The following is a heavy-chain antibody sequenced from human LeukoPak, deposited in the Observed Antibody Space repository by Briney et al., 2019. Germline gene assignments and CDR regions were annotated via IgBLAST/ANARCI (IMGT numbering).Heavy chain of an antibody. D-gene: IGHD3-22*01. CDR1: GFTFDDYG. CDR2: ISGSGGST. V-gene: IGHV3-23*01. CDR3: AKQAYYYDSSGHSDY. J-gene: IGHJ4*02. Sequence: PGGSLRLSCAASGFTFDDYGMSWVRQAPGKGLEWVSAISGSGGSTYYADSVKGRFTISRDNSKNTLYLQMNSLRAEDTAVYYCAKQAYYYDSSGHSDYWGQGTLVTVSS.